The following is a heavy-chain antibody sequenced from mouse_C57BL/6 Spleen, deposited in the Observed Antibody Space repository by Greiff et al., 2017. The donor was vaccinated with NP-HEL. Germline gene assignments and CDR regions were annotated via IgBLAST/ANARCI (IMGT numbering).Heavy chain of an antibody. V-gene: IGHV1-80*01. CDR2: IYPGDGDT. CDR1: GYAFSSYW. Sequence: VQLQQSGAELVKPGASVKISCKASGYAFSSYWMNWVKQRPGKGLEWIGQIYPGDGDTNSNGKFKGKATLTADKSSSTAYMQRSSLTSEDSAVYFCARSGYSNYVFAYWGKGTLVTVSA. J-gene: IGHJ3*01. D-gene: IGHD2-5*01. CDR3: ARSGYSNYVFAY.